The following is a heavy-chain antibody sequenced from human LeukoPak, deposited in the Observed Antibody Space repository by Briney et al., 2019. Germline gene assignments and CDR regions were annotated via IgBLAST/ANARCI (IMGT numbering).Heavy chain of an antibody. Sequence: GGSLRLSCAASGFTFSSYSMNWVRQAPGKGLEWVSSISSSSSYIYYADSVKGRFTISRDNAKNSLYLQMNSLRAEDTAVYYCARDTVITIFFHYMDVWGKGTTVTVSS. CDR2: ISSSSSYI. CDR1: GFTFSSYS. V-gene: IGHV3-21*01. J-gene: IGHJ6*03. D-gene: IGHD3-3*01. CDR3: ARDTVITIFFHYMDV.